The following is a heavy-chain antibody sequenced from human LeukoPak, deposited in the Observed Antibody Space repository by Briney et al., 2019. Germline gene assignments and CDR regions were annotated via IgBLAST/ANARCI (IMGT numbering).Heavy chain of an antibody. CDR1: GGSISSGSYY. Sequence: PSETLSLTCTVSGGSISSGSYYWSWIRQPPGKGLEWIGEINHSGSTNYNPSLKSRVTISVDTSKNQFSLKLSSVTAADTAVYYCARDLTTGGGFIDNNYFDYWGQGTLVTVSS. CDR2: INHSGST. D-gene: IGHD3-16*02. CDR3: ARDLTTGGGFIDNNYFDY. J-gene: IGHJ4*02. V-gene: IGHV4-39*07.